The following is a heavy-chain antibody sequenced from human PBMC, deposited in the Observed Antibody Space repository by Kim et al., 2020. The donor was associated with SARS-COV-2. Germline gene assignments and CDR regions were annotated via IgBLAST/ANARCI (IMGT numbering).Heavy chain of an antibody. Sequence: GGSLRLSCAVSGFTFSDRYMDWVRQAPGKGLEWVGRSKNKANSYTTEYAASVKGRFTISRDDSKKLLYLQMNSLKTEDTAVYYCAPYASCPPASVWGQGTMVTVSS. D-gene: IGHD3-22*01. CDR1: GFTFSDRY. CDR3: APYASCPPASV. CDR2: SKNKANSYTT. J-gene: IGHJ3*01. V-gene: IGHV3-72*01.